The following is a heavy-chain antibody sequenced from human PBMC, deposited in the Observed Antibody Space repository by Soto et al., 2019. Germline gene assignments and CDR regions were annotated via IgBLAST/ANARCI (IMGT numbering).Heavy chain of an antibody. D-gene: IGHD5-18*01. CDR3: ARHPRAYRYMDF. V-gene: IGHV4-59*08. Sequence: PSETPSLTCTVSGGSISSYYWSWVRQPPGKGLEWIGYIYYSGSTSYNPSLKSRVTISVDTSKNQFSLNLSSVTAADTAVYFCARHPRAYRYMDFWGQGALVTVSS. CDR2: IYYSGST. CDR1: GGSISSYY. J-gene: IGHJ4*02.